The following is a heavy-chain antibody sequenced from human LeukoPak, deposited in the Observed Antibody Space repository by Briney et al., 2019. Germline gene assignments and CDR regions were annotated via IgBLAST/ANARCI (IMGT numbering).Heavy chain of an antibody. J-gene: IGHJ4*02. CDR2: ISYDGSNK. V-gene: IGHV3-30*04. Sequence: QAGGSLRLSCAASGFTFSSYAMHWVRQAPGKGLVWVAVISYDGSNKYYADSVKGRFTIYRDNSKKTLYLQMKSLRASDTAVYYCGRDFKKTYTYYDYVWGSYPYSEILDYWGQGTMVTVSS. D-gene: IGHD3-16*01. CDR3: GRDFKKTYTYYDYVWGSYPYSEILDY. CDR1: GFTFSSYA.